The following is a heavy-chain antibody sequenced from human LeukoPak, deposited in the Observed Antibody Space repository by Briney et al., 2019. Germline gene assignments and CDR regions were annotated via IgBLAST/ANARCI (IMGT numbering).Heavy chain of an antibody. V-gene: IGHV3-23*01. J-gene: IGHJ3*02. Sequence: GGSLRLSCAASGFTFSSYAMSWVRQAPEKVLEWVSAISGSGGSTYYADSVKGRFTISRDNSKNTLYLQMNSLRAEDTAVYYCAKAPNGGYDLDAFDIWGQGTMVTVSS. D-gene: IGHD5-12*01. CDR1: GFTFSSYA. CDR2: ISGSGGST. CDR3: AKAPNGGYDLDAFDI.